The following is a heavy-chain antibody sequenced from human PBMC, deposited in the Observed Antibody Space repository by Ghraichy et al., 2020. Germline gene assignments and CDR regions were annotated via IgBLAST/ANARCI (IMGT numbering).Heavy chain of an antibody. D-gene: IGHD3-3*01. V-gene: IGHV3-33*01. Sequence: GGSLRLSCAASGFTFSSYGMHWVRQAPGKGLEWVAVIWYDGSNKYYADSVKGRFTISRDNSKNTLYLQMNSLRAEDTAVYYCAREVMYDFWSKYYMDVWGKGTTVTVSS. CDR2: IWYDGSNK. CDR3: AREVMYDFWSKYYMDV. J-gene: IGHJ6*03. CDR1: GFTFSSYG.